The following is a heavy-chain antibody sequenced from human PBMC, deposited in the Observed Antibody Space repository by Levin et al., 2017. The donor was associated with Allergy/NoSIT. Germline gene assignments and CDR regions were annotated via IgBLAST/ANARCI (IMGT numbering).Heavy chain of an antibody. CDR3: AREGGSSLYYYYYMDV. Sequence: GESLKISCAASGFTVSSNYMSWVRQAPGKGLEWVSVIYGGGSTYYADSVKGRFTISRDNSKNTLFLQMNSLRAEDTAVYYCAREGGSSLYYYYYMDVWGKGTTVTVSS. CDR2: IYGGGST. J-gene: IGHJ6*03. CDR1: GFTVSSNY. D-gene: IGHD2-15*01. V-gene: IGHV3-53*01.